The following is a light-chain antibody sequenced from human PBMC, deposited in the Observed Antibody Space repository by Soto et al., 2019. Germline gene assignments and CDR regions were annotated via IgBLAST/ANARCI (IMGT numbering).Light chain of an antibody. CDR3: QQHSHWPPWT. CDR2: GAS. Sequence: EIVMTQSPGTLSLSPGERATISCRASQVIGSRYLAWYHQKSGQAPRLLIYGASSRATGIPDRFSGSGSGTDFTLTISSLEPEDFAVYYCQQHSHWPPWTFGQGTRVEIQ. V-gene: IGKV3D-20*02. CDR1: QVIGSRY. J-gene: IGKJ1*01.